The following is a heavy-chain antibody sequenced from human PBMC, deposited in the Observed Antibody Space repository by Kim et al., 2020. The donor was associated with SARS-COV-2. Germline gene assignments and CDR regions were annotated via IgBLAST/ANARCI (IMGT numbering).Heavy chain of an antibody. J-gene: IGHJ3*02. V-gene: IGHV3-53*01. Sequence: GGSLRLSCAASGFTVSSNYMSWVRQAPGKGLEWVSVIYSGGSTYYADSVKGRFTISRDNSKNTLYLQMNSLRAEDTAVYYCARDQPRTRAFDIWGQGTMVTVSS. D-gene: IGHD2-2*01. CDR1: GFTVSSNY. CDR2: IYSGGST. CDR3: ARDQPRTRAFDI.